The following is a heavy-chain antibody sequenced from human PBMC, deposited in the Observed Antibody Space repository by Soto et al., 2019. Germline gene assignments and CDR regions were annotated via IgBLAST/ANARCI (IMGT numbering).Heavy chain of an antibody. CDR2: ISYDGSNK. Sequence: GGSLRLSCAASGFTFSSYGMHWVRQAPGKGLEWVAVISYDGSNKYYADSVKGRFTISRDNSKITLYLQMNSLRAEDTAVYYCAKDSWEYYYDSSGYYLDYWGQGTLVTVSS. CDR3: AKDSWEYYYDSSGYYLDY. V-gene: IGHV3-30*18. D-gene: IGHD3-22*01. J-gene: IGHJ4*02. CDR1: GFTFSSYG.